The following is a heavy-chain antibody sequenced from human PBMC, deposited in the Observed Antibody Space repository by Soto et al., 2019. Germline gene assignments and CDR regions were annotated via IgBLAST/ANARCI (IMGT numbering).Heavy chain of an antibody. Sequence: PSETLSLTCAVYGGSFSGYYWSWIRQPPGKGLEWIGEINHSGSTNYNPSLKSRVTISVDTSKNQFSLKLSPVTAADTAVYYCARAPYYDFWSGEFMDVWGQGTTVTVSS. CDR1: GGSFSGYY. D-gene: IGHD3-3*01. V-gene: IGHV4-34*01. CDR2: INHSGST. CDR3: ARAPYYDFWSGEFMDV. J-gene: IGHJ6*02.